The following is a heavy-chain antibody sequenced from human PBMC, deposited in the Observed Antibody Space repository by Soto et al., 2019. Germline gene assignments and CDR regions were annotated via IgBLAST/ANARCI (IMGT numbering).Heavy chain of an antibody. CDR2: ISAHSGNT. Sequence: GASVKVSCKASGYTFISYGITWVRRAPGQGLEWMGWISAHSGNTDYAQKLQGRLTMATDTSTSTVYMELRSLRSDDTAVYYCARGSGYTPYYFDHWGQGTLVTVSS. V-gene: IGHV1-18*01. D-gene: IGHD3-3*01. CDR3: ARGSGYTPYYFDH. CDR1: GYTFISYG. J-gene: IGHJ4*02.